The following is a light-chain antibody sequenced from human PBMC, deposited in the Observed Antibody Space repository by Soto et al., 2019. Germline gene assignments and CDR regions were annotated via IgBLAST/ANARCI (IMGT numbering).Light chain of an antibody. Sequence: DIQMTHSPSTLSASVGDRVTITCRASQSISSWLAWYQQKPGKAPKLLIYKASSLESGVPSRFSGSGSGTEFTLTISSLQPDDFATYYCQQYHSYPYTFGQGTKLEIK. CDR3: QQYHSYPYT. CDR1: QSISSW. V-gene: IGKV1-5*03. CDR2: KAS. J-gene: IGKJ2*01.